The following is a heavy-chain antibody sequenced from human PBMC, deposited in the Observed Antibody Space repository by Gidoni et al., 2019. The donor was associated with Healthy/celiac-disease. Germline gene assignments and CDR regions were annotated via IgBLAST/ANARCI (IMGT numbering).Heavy chain of an antibody. D-gene: IGHD1-26*01. V-gene: IGHV3-33*01. J-gene: IGHJ3*01. CDR1: GFTFSSYG. Sequence: QVQLVESGGGGVQPGRSLSPSCAASGFTFSSYGMHWVRQAPGKGLEWVAVIWYDGSNKYYADSVKGRFTISRDNSKNTLYLQMNSLRAEDTAVYYCARDPGGGSYPHGLFWGQGTMVTVSS. CDR2: IWYDGSNK. CDR3: ARDPGGGSYPHGLF.